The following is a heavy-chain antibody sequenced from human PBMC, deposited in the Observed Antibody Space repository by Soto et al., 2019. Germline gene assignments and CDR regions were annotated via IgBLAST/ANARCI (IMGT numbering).Heavy chain of an antibody. CDR1: GFTFSSYA. Sequence: QVQLVESGGGVVQPGRSLRLSCAASGFTFSSYAMHWVRQAPGKGLEWVAVISYDGSNKYYADSVKGRFTISRDNSKNXLXXQMNSLRAEDTAVYYCARDPYCSGGSCQGNGWFDPWGQGTLVTVSS. CDR3: ARDPYCSGGSCQGNGWFDP. D-gene: IGHD2-15*01. J-gene: IGHJ5*02. CDR2: ISYDGSNK. V-gene: IGHV3-30-3*01.